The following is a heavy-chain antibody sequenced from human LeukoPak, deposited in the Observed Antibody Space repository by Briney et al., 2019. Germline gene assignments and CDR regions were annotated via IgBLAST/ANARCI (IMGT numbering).Heavy chain of an antibody. CDR1: GYTFTSYA. CDR2: INAGNGNT. J-gene: IGHJ3*02. Sequence: GASVKVSCKASGYTFTSYAMHWVRQAPGQRLEWMGWINAGNGNTKYSQKFQGRVTITRDTSASTAYMELSSLRSEDTAVYYCAREGQQWPRDAFDIWGQGTVVTVSS. D-gene: IGHD6-19*01. V-gene: IGHV1-3*01. CDR3: AREGQQWPRDAFDI.